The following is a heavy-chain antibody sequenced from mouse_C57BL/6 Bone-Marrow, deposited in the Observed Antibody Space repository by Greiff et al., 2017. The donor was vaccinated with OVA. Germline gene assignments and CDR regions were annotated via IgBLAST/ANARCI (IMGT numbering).Heavy chain of an antibody. CDR1: GFTFSSYG. CDR3: ARKYLYYDYDGYAMDY. V-gene: IGHV5-6*01. CDR2: ISSGGSYT. J-gene: IGHJ4*01. Sequence: EVKLVESGGDLVKPGGSLKLSCAASGFTFSSYGMSWVRQTPDKRLEWVATISSGGSYTYYPDSVKGRFTISRDNAKNTLYLQMSSLKSEDTAMYYCARKYLYYDYDGYAMDYWGQGTSVTVSS. D-gene: IGHD2-4*01.